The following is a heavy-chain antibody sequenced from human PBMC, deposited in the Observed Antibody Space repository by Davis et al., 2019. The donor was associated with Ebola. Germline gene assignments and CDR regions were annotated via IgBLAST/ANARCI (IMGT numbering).Heavy chain of an antibody. CDR2: ISWDGGST. Sequence: GESLKISCAASGFTFDDYAMHWVRQAPGKGLEWVSLISWDGGSTYYADSVKGRFTISRDNAKNSLYLQMNSLRAEDTAVYYCARDRGSYSSSYYYYMDVWGKGTTVTVSS. CDR1: GFTFDDYA. J-gene: IGHJ6*03. D-gene: IGHD6-6*01. CDR3: ARDRGSYSSSYYYYMDV. V-gene: IGHV3-43D*03.